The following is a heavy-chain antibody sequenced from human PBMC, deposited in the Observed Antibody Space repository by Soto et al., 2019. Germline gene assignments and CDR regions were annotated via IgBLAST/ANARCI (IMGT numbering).Heavy chain of an antibody. CDR2: INPNSGGT. V-gene: IGHV1-2*02. J-gene: IGHJ4*02. Sequence: SVNVSCNSSVDTFTCYYMHLVRQAPGQGLEWMGWINPNSGGTNYAKKFQGRVTMTRDTSISTAYMELSRLSYDDTAVYYCARASLLFDAVAPTGSFDYWGQGTLVTASS. CDR3: ARASLLFDAVAPTGSFDY. D-gene: IGHD6-19*01. CDR1: VDTFTCYY.